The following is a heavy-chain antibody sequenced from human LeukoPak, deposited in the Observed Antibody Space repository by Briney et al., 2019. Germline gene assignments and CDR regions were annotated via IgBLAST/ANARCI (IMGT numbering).Heavy chain of an antibody. CDR3: AKDRRSSWTGGYFDY. Sequence: PGGSLRLSCAASGFTFDNYAMHWVRQAPGKGLDWVSGISWNSGYIGYADSVKGRFSISRDNAKNSLYLQMNSLRAEDTALYYCAKDRRSSWTGGYFDYWGQGTLATVSS. D-gene: IGHD6-13*01. J-gene: IGHJ4*02. CDR2: ISWNSGYI. CDR1: GFTFDNYA. V-gene: IGHV3-9*01.